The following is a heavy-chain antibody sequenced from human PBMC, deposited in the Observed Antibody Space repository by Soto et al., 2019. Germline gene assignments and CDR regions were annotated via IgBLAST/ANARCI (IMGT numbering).Heavy chain of an antibody. CDR2: IYSGGST. CDR3: ARDRRNYYDSSGYFDY. CDR1: GFTVSSNY. V-gene: IGHV3-53*01. D-gene: IGHD3-22*01. Sequence: GGSLRLSCAASGFTVSSNYMSWVRQAPGKGLEWVSVIYSGGSTYYADSVKGRFTISRDNSKNTLYLQMNSLRAEDTAVYYCARDRRNYYDSSGYFDYWGQGTLVTVSS. J-gene: IGHJ4*02.